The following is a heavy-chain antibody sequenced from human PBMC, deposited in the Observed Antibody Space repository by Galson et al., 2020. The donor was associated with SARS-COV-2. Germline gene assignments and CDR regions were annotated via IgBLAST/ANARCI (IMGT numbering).Heavy chain of an antibody. J-gene: IGHJ5*02. D-gene: IGHD2-2*01. CDR2: FDPEDGET. Sequence: ASVKVSCKVSGYTLTELSMHWVRQAPGKGLEWMGGFDPEDGETIYAQKFQGRVTMTEDTSTDTAYMELSSLRSEDTAVYYCATAPPFYCSSTSCYHWFDPWGQGTLVTVSS. CDR1: GYTLTELS. V-gene: IGHV1-24*01. CDR3: ATAPPFYCSSTSCYHWFDP.